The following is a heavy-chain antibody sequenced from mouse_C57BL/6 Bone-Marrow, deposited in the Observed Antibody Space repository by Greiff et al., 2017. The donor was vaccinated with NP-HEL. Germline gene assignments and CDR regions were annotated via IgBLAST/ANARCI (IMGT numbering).Heavy chain of an antibody. V-gene: IGHV5-6*02. CDR2: ISSGGSYT. CDR1: GFTFSSYG. CDR3: EGGILY. J-gene: IGHJ2*01. Sequence: EVKLVESGGDLVKPGGSLKLSCAASGFTFSSYGMSWVRQTPDKGLEWVATISSGGSYTYYPDSVKGRSIMSRDNAKNTLYLQISSLKSEDTAMYYCEGGILYWGQGTTLTVSS.